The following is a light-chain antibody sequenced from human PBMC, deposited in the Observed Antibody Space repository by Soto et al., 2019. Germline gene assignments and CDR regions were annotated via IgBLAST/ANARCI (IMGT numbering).Light chain of an antibody. Sequence: DIQMTQSPSTLSASVGDRVTITCRASQSISTWLAWYQQKPGKAPKLLIYKASSLASGVPSRFSGSGSGTEFTLTISSLQPDDFATCYCQQYNDYSPYTFGQGTKLEIK. CDR1: QSISTW. J-gene: IGKJ2*01. CDR3: QQYNDYSPYT. CDR2: KAS. V-gene: IGKV1-5*03.